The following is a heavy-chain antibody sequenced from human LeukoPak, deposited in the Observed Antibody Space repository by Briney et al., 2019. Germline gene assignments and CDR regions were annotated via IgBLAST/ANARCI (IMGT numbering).Heavy chain of an antibody. J-gene: IGHJ6*04. V-gene: IGHV1-69*04. CDR3: ARGLYYYGSGSYYYYYGMDV. Sequence: ASVKVSCKASGGTFSSYAISWVRQAPGQGLEWMGRIIPIFGIANYAQKFQGRVTITADKSTSTAYMELSSLRSEDTAVYYCARGLYYYGSGSYYYYYGMDVWGKGTTVTVSS. CDR1: GGTFSSYA. D-gene: IGHD3-10*01. CDR2: IIPIFGIA.